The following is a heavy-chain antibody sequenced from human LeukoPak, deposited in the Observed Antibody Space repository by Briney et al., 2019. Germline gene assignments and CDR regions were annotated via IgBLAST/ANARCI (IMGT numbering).Heavy chain of an antibody. CDR3: ARGGDTVVVPAAIVLDY. CDR2: ISYDGSNK. V-gene: IGHV3-30*04. Sequence: GGSLRLSCAASGFTFSSYAMHWVRQAPGKGLEWVAVISYDGSNKYYADSVKGRFTISRDNSKNTLYLQMNSLRAEDTAVYYCARGGDTVVVPAAIVLDYWGQGTLVTVSS. J-gene: IGHJ4*02. D-gene: IGHD2-2*01. CDR1: GFTFSSYA.